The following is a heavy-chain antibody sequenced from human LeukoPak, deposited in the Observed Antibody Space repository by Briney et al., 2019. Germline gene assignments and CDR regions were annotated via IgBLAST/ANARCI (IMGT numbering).Heavy chain of an antibody. V-gene: IGHV3-23*01. CDR2: ISDYGGST. D-gene: IGHD6-19*01. CDR3: AKDLIAVAGSREDFDC. Sequence: PGGSLRLSCAASGFTFSSYAMNWVRQAPGKGLEWVSVISDYGGSTYYADSAKGRFTISRDNSKDTLYLQMNSLRAEDTAVYYCAKDLIAVAGSREDFDCWGQGTLVTVSS. CDR1: GFTFSSYA. J-gene: IGHJ4*02.